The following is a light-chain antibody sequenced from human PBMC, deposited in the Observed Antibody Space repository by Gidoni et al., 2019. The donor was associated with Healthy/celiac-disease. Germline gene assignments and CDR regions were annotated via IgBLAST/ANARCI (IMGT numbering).Light chain of an antibody. CDR2: LDS. CDR1: QSLLHSNGYNY. Sequence: TVMTQSPLSLLVTPGEPASISCRSSQSLLHSNGYNYLDWYLQKPGQSPQLLIYLDSKRASGVPDRFSGSGSGTDFTLKISRVEAEDVGVYYCMQALQTPRTFGQGTKLEIK. CDR3: MQALQTPRT. V-gene: IGKV2-28*01. J-gene: IGKJ2*02.